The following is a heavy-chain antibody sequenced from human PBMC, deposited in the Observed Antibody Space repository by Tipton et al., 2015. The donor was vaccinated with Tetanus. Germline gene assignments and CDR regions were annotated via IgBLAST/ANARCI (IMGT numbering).Heavy chain of an antibody. J-gene: IGHJ6*02. D-gene: IGHD1-26*01. CDR1: GGSLNTFY. Sequence: TLSLTCTVSGGSLNTFYWNWIRQPAGKGLEWIGRVYSSGSTNYNPSLKSRVTMSIDTSKNQISLELTSMTAADTAIYYCARDFRGRTGTYFSSYYTMDVWGQGTTVTVSS. V-gene: IGHV4-4*07. CDR2: VYSSGST. CDR3: ARDFRGRTGTYFSSYYTMDV.